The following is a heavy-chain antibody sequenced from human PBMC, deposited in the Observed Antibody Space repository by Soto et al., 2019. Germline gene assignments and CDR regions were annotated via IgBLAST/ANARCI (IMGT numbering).Heavy chain of an antibody. CDR1: GFTFISFA. CDR2: ISGSGGTS. CDR3: AKGVGRDFWSGDYTPDAFDI. Sequence: GGSLRLSCGASGFTFISFAMSWVRQAPGKGLEWVSGISGSGGTSYYTDSVTGRFTISRDNSKNTLYLEMNSLRAEDTAVYYCAKGVGRDFWSGDYTPDAFDIWGQGTMVTVSS. J-gene: IGHJ3*02. D-gene: IGHD3-3*01. V-gene: IGHV3-23*01.